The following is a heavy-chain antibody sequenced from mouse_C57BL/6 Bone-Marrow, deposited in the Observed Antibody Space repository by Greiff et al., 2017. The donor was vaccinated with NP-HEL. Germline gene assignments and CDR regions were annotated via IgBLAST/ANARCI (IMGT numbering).Heavy chain of an antibody. J-gene: IGHJ3*01. CDR2: ISDGGSYT. CDR1: GFTFSSYA. V-gene: IGHV5-4*03. CDR3: ARGYYDYDVGFAY. Sequence: EVMLVESGGGLVKPGGSLKLSCAASGFTFSSYAMSWVRQTPEKRLEWVATISDGGSYTYYPDNVKGRFTISRDNAKNNLYLQMSHLKSEDTAMYYCARGYYDYDVGFAYWGQGTLVTVSA. D-gene: IGHD2-4*01.